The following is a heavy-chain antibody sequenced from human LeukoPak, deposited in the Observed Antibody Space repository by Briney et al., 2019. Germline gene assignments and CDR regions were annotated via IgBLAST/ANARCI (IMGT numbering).Heavy chain of an antibody. CDR3: ARDRLGATGHWRIDV. Sequence: SETLSLTCTVSGGSFSSYYWTWIRQPAGKGLEWIGRIYNSGTTNYSPSLESRVTTSLDTSKNRFSLSLSSVTAADTAVYYCARDRLGATGHWRIDVWGRGTLVTVSS. J-gene: IGHJ2*01. V-gene: IGHV4-4*07. D-gene: IGHD1-26*01. CDR1: GGSFSSYY. CDR2: IYNSGTT.